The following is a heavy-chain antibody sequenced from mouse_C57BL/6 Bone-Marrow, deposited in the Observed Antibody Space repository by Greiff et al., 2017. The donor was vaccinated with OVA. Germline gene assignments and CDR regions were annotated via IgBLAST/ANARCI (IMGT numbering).Heavy chain of an antibody. D-gene: IGHD4-1*01. CDR2: IRNKANGYTT. J-gene: IGHJ4*01. Sequence: EVKVEESGGGLVQPGGSLSLSCAASGFTFTDYYMSWVRQPPGKALEWLGFIRNKANGYTTEYSASVKGRFTISRDNSQSILYLQMNALRAEDSATYYCARYRLGGYYYAMDYWGQGTSVTVSS. CDR3: ARYRLGGYYYAMDY. V-gene: IGHV7-3*01. CDR1: GFTFTDYY.